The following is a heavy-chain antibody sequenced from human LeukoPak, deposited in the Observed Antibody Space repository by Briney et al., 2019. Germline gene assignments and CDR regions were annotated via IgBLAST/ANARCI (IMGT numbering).Heavy chain of an antibody. CDR1: GFTFSNAW. J-gene: IGHJ4*02. CDR2: IKSKTDGGTT. Sequence: PGGSLRLSCAASGFTFSNAWMSWVRQAPGKGLEWVGRIKSKTDGGTTDYAAPVKGRFTISRDDSKNTLYLQMNSLKTEDTAVYYCTTDITMIVVVIPDQFDYWGQGTLVTVSS. V-gene: IGHV3-15*01. CDR3: TTDITMIVVVIPDQFDY. D-gene: IGHD3-22*01.